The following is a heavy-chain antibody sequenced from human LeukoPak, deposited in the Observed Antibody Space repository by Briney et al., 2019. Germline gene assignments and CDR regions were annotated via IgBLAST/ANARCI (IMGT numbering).Heavy chain of an antibody. V-gene: IGHV4-39*07. CDR2: IYYSGST. D-gene: IGHD3-22*01. J-gene: IGHJ4*02. CDR1: GGSISSSSYY. Sequence: SETLSLTCTVSGGSISSSSYYWGWIRQPPGKGLEWIGSIYYSGSTYYNPSLKSRVTISVDTSKNQFSLKLSSVTAADTAVYYCARVSTWGSSGYSHFDYWGQGTLVTVSS. CDR3: ARVSTWGSSGYSHFDY.